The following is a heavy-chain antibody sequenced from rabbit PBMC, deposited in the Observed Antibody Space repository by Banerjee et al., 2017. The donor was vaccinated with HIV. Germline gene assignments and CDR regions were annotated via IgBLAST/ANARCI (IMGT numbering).Heavy chain of an antibody. D-gene: IGHD4-1*01. J-gene: IGHJ6*01. V-gene: IGHV1S45*01. CDR1: GIDFSSYA. CDR3: ARDLAGVIGWNFGL. CDR2: IYTGDGST. Sequence: QEQLEESGGDLVKPEGSLTVTCTASGIDFSSYAINWVRQAPGKGLEWIGCIYTGDGSTDYANWAKGRFTISRTSSTTVALQMTSLTAADTATYFCARDLAGVIGWNFGLWGPGTLVTVS.